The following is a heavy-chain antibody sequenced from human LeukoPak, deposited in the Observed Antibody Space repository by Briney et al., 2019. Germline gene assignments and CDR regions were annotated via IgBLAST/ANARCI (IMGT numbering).Heavy chain of an antibody. CDR3: AKVPLRGAAGTRFWESNHFDY. V-gene: IGHV4-59*01. Sequence: YPSETLSLTCTVSGVSLSSYYWSWMRQSPGKGLEWVGSLYYGGSTNYSPSLKNGVTISVHTSKNRFSLILNCVAAAETAVYYCAKVPLRGAAGTRFWESNHFDYWGHGTLVTVSS. D-gene: IGHD6-13*01. CDR1: GVSLSSYY. J-gene: IGHJ4*01. CDR2: LYYGGST.